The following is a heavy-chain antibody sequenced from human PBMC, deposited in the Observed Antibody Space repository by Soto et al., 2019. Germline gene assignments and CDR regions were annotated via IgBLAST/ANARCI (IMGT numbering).Heavy chain of an antibody. V-gene: IGHV1-69*01. CDR1: GGTFSSYA. Sequence: VQLVQSGAEVKKPGSSVKVSCKASGGTFSSYAISWVRQAPGQGLEWMGGIIPIFGTANYAQKFQGRVTITADESTSAAYMELSSLRSEDTAVYYCAGDWRDYVWGSYRFNWFDPWGQGTLVTVSS. CDR2: IIPIFGTA. D-gene: IGHD3-16*02. CDR3: AGDWRDYVWGSYRFNWFDP. J-gene: IGHJ5*02.